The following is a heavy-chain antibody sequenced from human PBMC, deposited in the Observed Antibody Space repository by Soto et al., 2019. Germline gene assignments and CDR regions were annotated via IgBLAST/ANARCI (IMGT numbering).Heavy chain of an antibody. Sequence: GGSLRLSCAAAEFSFSAYAMHWIRQAPGKGLEWVAVISFDGNIIHYADSVKGRFIISRDNSKNTLYLQMHSLSGEDTAVYFCARTFDTIPYYFDYWGQGTLVTVSS. CDR3: ARTFDTIPYYFDY. CDR2: ISFDGNII. D-gene: IGHD3-9*01. J-gene: IGHJ4*02. CDR1: EFSFSAYA. V-gene: IGHV3-30-3*01.